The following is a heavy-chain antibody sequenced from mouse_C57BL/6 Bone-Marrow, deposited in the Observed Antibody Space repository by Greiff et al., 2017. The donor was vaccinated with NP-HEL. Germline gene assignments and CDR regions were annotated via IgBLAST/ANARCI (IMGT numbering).Heavy chain of an antibody. D-gene: IGHD1-1*01. Sequence: QVQLQQPGAELVKPGASVKLSCKASGYTFTSYWMHWVKQRPGRGLEWIGRIDPNSGGTKYNEKFKSKATLTVDKPSSTAYMQRSSLTSEDSAVYYSARWTTVVAHWYCDVWGTGTTVTVSS. J-gene: IGHJ1*03. CDR3: ARWTTVVAHWYCDV. CDR2: IDPNSGGT. V-gene: IGHV1-72*01. CDR1: GYTFTSYW.